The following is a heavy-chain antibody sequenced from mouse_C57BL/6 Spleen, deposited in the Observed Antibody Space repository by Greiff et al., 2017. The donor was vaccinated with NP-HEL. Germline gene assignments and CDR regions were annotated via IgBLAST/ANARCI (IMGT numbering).Heavy chain of an antibody. J-gene: IGHJ4*01. CDR2: IYPGDGDT. Sequence: VKLMESGPELVKPGASVKISCKASGYAFSSSWMNWVKQRPGKGLEWIGRIYPGDGDTNYNGKFKGKATLTADKSSSTAYMQLSSLTSEDSAVYFCARPGWGDYWGQGTSVTVSS. CDR1: GYAFSSSW. V-gene: IGHV1-82*01. D-gene: IGHD3-1*01. CDR3: ARPGWGDY.